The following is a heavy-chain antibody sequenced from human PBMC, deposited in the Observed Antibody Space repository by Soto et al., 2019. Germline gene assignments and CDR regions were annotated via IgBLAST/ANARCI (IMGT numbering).Heavy chain of an antibody. D-gene: IGHD6-6*01. CDR3: ARDLIAAPVNYYYYYMDV. CDR1: GGSFSGYY. J-gene: IGHJ6*03. CDR2: INHSGST. Sequence: SETLSLTCAVYGGSFSGYYWSWIRQPPGKGLEWIGEINHSGSTNYNPSLKSRVTISVDTSKNQFSLKLSSVTAADTAVYYCARDLIAAPVNYYYYYMDVWGKGTTVTVSS. V-gene: IGHV4-34*01.